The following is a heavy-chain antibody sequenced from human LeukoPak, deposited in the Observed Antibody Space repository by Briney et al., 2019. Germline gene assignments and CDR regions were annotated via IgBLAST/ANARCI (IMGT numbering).Heavy chain of an antibody. CDR3: ARDRTHYYESSGYYSRWEY. CDR2: INPRGGNI. V-gene: IGHV1-46*01. Sequence: ASVKVSCKASGYTFTSYFMCWVRQAPGQGLEWMGLINPRGGNIRYAQKFQGRVTMTRDTSTSTVYMELSSLRSEDTAMYYCARDRTHYYESSGYYSRWEYWGQGTLVTASS. J-gene: IGHJ4*02. D-gene: IGHD3-22*01. CDR1: GYTFTSYF.